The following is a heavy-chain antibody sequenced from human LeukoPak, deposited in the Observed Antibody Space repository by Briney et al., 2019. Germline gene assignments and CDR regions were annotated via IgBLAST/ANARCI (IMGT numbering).Heavy chain of an antibody. Sequence: ASVKVSCKASGYTFTSYYMHWVRPAPGQGLEWMGIINPSGGSTSYGQKFQGRVTMTRDTSTSTVYMELSSLRSEDTAVYYCARDQGDSSGYYYSPLWYFDLWGRGTLVTVSS. CDR2: INPSGGST. CDR1: GYTFTSYY. CDR3: ARDQGDSSGYYYSPLWYFDL. D-gene: IGHD3-22*01. J-gene: IGHJ2*01. V-gene: IGHV1-46*01.